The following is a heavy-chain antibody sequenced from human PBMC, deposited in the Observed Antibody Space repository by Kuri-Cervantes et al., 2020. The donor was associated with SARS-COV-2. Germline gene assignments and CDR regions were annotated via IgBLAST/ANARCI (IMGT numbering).Heavy chain of an antibody. V-gene: IGHV1-18*04. CDR1: GYSFRSYG. Sequence: ASVKVSCKASGYSFRSYGIIWVRQAPGQGLEWMTWINSYNNQIESSQNFQGRVTMTTDTSTCTASMELRSLKYDDTAVYYCARAHFDPYIWGSYLIDYWGQGTLVTVSS. CDR2: INSYNNQI. CDR3: ARAHFDPYIWGSYLIDY. D-gene: IGHD3-16*02. J-gene: IGHJ4*02.